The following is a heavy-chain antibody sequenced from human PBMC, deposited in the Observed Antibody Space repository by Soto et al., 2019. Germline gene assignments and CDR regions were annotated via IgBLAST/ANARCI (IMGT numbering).Heavy chain of an antibody. D-gene: IGHD4-17*01. CDR2: ISGSGGST. J-gene: IGHJ6*02. V-gene: IGHV3-23*01. CDR3: AKDDFYGDHYYYYGMDV. Sequence: PGGSLRLSCAASGFTFSSYAMSWVRQAPGKGLEWVSAISGSGGSTYYADSVKGRFTISRDNSKNTLYLQMNSLRAEDTAVYYCAKDDFYGDHYYYYGMDVWGQGTTVTVSS. CDR1: GFTFSSYA.